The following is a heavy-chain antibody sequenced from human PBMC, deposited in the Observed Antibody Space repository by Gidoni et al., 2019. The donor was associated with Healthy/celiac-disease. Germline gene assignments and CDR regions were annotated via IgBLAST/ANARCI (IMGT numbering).Heavy chain of an antibody. CDR3: ATEAAAGTRDAFDI. V-gene: IGHV1-24*01. D-gene: IGHD6-13*01. J-gene: IGHJ3*02. CDR2: VDPEDGET. Sequence: QVQLVQSGAEVKKPGASVKVSCKVSGYTLTELSMHWVRQAPGKGRGWMGGVDPEDGETIYAQKFQGRVTMTEDTSTDTAYMELSSLRSEDTAVYYCATEAAAGTRDAFDIWGQGTMVTVSS. CDR1: GYTLTELS.